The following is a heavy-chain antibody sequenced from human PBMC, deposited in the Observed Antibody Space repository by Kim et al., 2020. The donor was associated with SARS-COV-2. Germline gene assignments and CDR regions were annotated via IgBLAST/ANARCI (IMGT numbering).Heavy chain of an antibody. Sequence: SETLSLTCTVSGGSISSYYWSWIRQPPGKGLEWIGYIYYSGSTNYNPSLKSRVTISVDTSKNQFSLKLSSVTAADTAVYYCARFGGFGELYLDYWGQGTLVTVSS. CDR1: GGSISSYY. CDR2: IYYSGST. V-gene: IGHV4-59*08. CDR3: ARFGGFGELYLDY. J-gene: IGHJ4*02. D-gene: IGHD3-10*01.